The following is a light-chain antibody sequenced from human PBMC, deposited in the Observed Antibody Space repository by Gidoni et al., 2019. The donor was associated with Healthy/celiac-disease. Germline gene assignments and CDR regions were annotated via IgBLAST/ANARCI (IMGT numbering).Light chain of an antibody. CDR1: QGISSY. CDR3: QQYYSFPYS. J-gene: IGKJ2*03. CDR2: AAS. Sequence: VIWMTQSPSLLSASTGDRVTISCRMSQGISSYLAWYQQKPGKAPELLIYAASTLQSGVPSRFSCLQSEDFATYYYQQYYSFPYSFGQXTKLEIK. V-gene: IGKV1D-8*01.